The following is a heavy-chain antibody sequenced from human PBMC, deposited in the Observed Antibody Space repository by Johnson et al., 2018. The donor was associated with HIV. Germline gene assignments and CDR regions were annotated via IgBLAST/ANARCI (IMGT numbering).Heavy chain of an antibody. CDR2: IRYDGSNK. CDR3: AITISGFYRYAAFDI. D-gene: IGHD3-16*02. CDR1: GFTFSSYY. J-gene: IGHJ3*02. V-gene: IGHV3-30*02. Sequence: QVQLVESGGGVVRPGGSLRLSCAASGFTFSSYYMSWVRQAPGKGLEWVAFIRYDGSNKYYADSVKGRFTISRDNSKNTLYLQMNSLRAEDTAVYFCAITISGFYRYAAFDIWGQGTMVTVSS.